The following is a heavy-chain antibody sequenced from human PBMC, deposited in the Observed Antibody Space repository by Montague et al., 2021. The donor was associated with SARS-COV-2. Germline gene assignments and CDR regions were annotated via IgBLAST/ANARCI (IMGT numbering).Heavy chain of an antibody. CDR1: GFSLNTSGMC. Sequence: PALVKPTQTLTLTCTFSGFSLNTSGMCVSWIRQPPGKALEWLALIDWDDDKYYSTSLKTRLTISKDTSKNQVVLTMTNMDPVDTAAYYCARMTTVVTLGYYYYYGMDVWGQGTTVTVSS. D-gene: IGHD4-23*01. CDR3: ARMTTVVTLGYYYYYGMDV. V-gene: IGHV2-70*01. J-gene: IGHJ6*02. CDR2: IDWDDDK.